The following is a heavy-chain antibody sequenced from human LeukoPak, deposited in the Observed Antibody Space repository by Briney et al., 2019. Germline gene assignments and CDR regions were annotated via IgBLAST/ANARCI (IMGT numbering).Heavy chain of an antibody. V-gene: IGHV3-49*04. CDR2: IRSKAYGGTT. Sequence: GGSVRLSCTASGFIFGDYAMSWVRQAPGKGLEWVGFIRSKAYGGTTEYAASVKGRFTISRDDSKSIAYLQMNSLKTEDTAVYYCTRDDVDTAMYFDYWGQGTLVTVSS. CDR1: GFIFGDYA. J-gene: IGHJ4*02. CDR3: TRDDVDTAMYFDY. D-gene: IGHD5-18*01.